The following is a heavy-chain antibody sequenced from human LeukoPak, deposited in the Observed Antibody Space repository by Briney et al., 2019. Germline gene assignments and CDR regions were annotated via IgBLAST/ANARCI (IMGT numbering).Heavy chain of an antibody. CDR1: GFSVTTFG. CDR2: ISTDGETT. J-gene: IGHJ4*02. D-gene: IGHD6-19*01. V-gene: IGHV3-23*01. CDR3: AQGYSSGWFPH. Sequence: GGSLRLSCAVSGFSVTTFGMSWVRQAPGKGLEWTSAISTDGETTYYADSVKGRFIISRDNSRNTLYLQLSSLRAEDTALYYCAQGYSSGWFPHWGQGSLVSVSS.